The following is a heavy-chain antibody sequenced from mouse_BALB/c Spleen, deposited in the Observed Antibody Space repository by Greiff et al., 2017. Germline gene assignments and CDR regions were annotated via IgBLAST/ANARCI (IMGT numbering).Heavy chain of an antibody. Sequence: EVKLMESGGGLVKPGGSLKLSCAASGFTFSDYYMYWVRQTPEKRLEWVATISDGGSYTYYPDSVKGRFTISRDNAKNNLYLQMSSLKSEDTAMYYCARGYYGSPSWFAYWGQGTLVTVSA. J-gene: IGHJ3*01. CDR3: ARGYYGSPSWFAY. D-gene: IGHD1-1*01. V-gene: IGHV5-4*02. CDR2: ISDGGSYT. CDR1: GFTFSDYY.